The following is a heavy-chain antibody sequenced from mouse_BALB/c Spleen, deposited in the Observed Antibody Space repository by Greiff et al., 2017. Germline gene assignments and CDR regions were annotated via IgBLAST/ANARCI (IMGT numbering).Heavy chain of an antibody. CDR3: ARDRGYGYGWYFDV. J-gene: IGHJ1*01. CDR2: IWAGGST. CDR1: GFSLTSYG. Sequence: VQLVESGPGLVAPSQSLSITCTVSGFSLTSYGVHWVRQPPGKGLEWLGVIWAGGSTNYNSALMSRLSISKDNSKSQVFLKMNSLQTDDTAMYYCARDRGYGYGWYFDVWGAGTTVTVSS. D-gene: IGHD1-2*01. V-gene: IGHV2-9*02.